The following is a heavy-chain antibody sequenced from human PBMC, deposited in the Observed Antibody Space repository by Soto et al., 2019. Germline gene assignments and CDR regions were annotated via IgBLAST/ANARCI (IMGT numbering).Heavy chain of an antibody. CDR3: ARPRPYCGGDCPDS. J-gene: IGHJ4*02. CDR1: GFTFSSYG. Sequence: QVQLVESGGGVVQPGRSLRLSCAASGFTFSSYGMHWVRQAPGKGLEWVAVISYDGSDKYYADSVKGRFTISRDNAKNTLYLQMNSLRAEDTAVYYCARPRPYCGGDCPDSWGQGTLVTVSS. D-gene: IGHD2-21*02. CDR2: ISYDGSDK. V-gene: IGHV3-33*08.